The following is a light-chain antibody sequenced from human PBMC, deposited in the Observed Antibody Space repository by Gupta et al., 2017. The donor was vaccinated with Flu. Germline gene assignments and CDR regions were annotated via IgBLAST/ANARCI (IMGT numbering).Light chain of an antibody. J-gene: IGKJ2*01. V-gene: IGKV1-39*01. CDR1: QSISNY. CDR2: AAS. Sequence: DIQMTQSPSSLSASVGDRITIACRASQSISNYLNWYQQKPGKAPKLLIYAASTLQSGVLSRLGGSGCGKDVALPISSPQQEDFVSFYCHQSDSSPLYTFGQGTKVEIK. CDR3: HQSDSSPLYT.